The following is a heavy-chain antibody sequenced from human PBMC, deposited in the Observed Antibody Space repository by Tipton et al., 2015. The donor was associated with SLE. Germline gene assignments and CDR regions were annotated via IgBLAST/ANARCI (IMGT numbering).Heavy chain of an antibody. D-gene: IGHD3-16*01. J-gene: IGHJ5*02. CDR2: LYYSGNT. CDR1: GGSIRSSRHF. CDR3: ARVQAYEGFDP. V-gene: IGHV4-39*07. Sequence: GLVKPSETLSLTCTVSGGSIRSSRHFWGWIRQPPGKGLEWIGVLYYSGNTYYNPSLKSPVTLSIDTSKNQFSLKLSSVTAADTAVYYCARVQAYEGFDPWGQGTLVTVSS.